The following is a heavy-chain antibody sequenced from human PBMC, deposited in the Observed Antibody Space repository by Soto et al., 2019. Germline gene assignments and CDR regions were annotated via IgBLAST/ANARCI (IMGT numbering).Heavy chain of an antibody. CDR2: FSGGGGGT. CDR1: GFIISDYG. Sequence: EVQLLESGGGLVQPGGSLRLSCAVSGFIISDYGVTWVRQAPGKGLEWVSGFSGGGGGTFYADSVKGRFTISRDDPKNTAYLQMNSLGAEDTAVYDCVRWNGFGDRWGQGTLVTVSS. J-gene: IGHJ5*02. D-gene: IGHD1-1*01. CDR3: VRWNGFGDR. V-gene: IGHV3-23*01.